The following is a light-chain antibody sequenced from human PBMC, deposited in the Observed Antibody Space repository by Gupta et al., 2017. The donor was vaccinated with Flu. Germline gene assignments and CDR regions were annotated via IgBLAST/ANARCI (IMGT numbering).Light chain of an antibody. CDR3: EAWDDRRSGHWV. CDR2: MNN. V-gene: IGLV1-47*01. J-gene: IGLJ3*02. CDR1: SSNIGGNN. Sequence: VTITCSTSSSNIGGNNVYCYQQLPATATPLLIFMNNKRHSCAPARFSCSTSGTSTALAISALRAEEEADYYCEAWDDRRSGHWVFGGGTKLTVL.